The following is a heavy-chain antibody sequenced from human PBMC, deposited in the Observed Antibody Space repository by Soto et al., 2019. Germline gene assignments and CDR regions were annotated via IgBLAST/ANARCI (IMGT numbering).Heavy chain of an antibody. D-gene: IGHD1-1*01. CDR2: ISSSSSYT. J-gene: IGHJ5*02. CDR1: GFTFSDYY. V-gene: IGHV3-11*05. Sequence: PGGSLRLSCAASGFTFSDYYMSWIRQAPGKGLEWVSYISSSSSYTNYADSVKGRFTISRDNAKNSLYLQMNSLRAEDTAVYYCARGSSSHRQLRFDPWGQGTLVTVSS. CDR3: ARGSSSHRQLRFDP.